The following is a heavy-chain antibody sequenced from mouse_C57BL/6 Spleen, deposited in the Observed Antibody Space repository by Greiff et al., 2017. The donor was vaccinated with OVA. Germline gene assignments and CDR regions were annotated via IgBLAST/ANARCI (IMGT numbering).Heavy chain of an antibody. CDR1: GYTFTSYG. Sequence: VHLVESGAELARPGASVKLSCKASGYTFTSYGISWVKQRTGQGLEWIGEIYPRSGNTYYNEKFKGKATLTADKSSSTAYMELRSLTSEDSAVYFCAPVTTVVANFDVWGTGTTVTVSS. J-gene: IGHJ1*03. V-gene: IGHV1-81*01. CDR3: APVTTVVANFDV. D-gene: IGHD1-1*01. CDR2: IYPRSGNT.